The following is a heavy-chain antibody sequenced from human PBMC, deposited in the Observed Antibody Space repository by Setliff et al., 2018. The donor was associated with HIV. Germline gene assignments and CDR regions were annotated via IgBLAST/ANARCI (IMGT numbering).Heavy chain of an antibody. V-gene: IGHV4-34*01. J-gene: IGHJ5*02. D-gene: IGHD3-10*01. CDR2: IGHNGNT. CDR3: ARGEAFAEIFLKNWFDP. CDR1: GDSFSEFY. Sequence: SETLSLTCAVYGDSFSEFYWNWIRQPPGKGLEWIGKIGHNGNTYYSPSLKSRVTLSVDTSKNQISLNVRSVTAAGTAVYYCARGEAFAEIFLKNWFDPWGQGTLVTVSS.